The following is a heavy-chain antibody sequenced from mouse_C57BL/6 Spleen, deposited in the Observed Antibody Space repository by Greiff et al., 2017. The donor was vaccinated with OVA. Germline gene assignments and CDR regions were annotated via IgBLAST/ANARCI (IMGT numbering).Heavy chain of an antibody. Sequence: VQLQQSGAELARPGASVKLSCKASGYTFTSYGMNWVKQRPGQGLEWIGEIYPRSGNTYYNEKFKGKATLTADKSSSTAYMELRSLTSEDSAVYFCSNIYDGYSHAMDYWGQGTSVTVSS. J-gene: IGHJ4*01. D-gene: IGHD2-3*01. CDR3: SNIYDGYSHAMDY. CDR1: GYTFTSYG. V-gene: IGHV1-81*01. CDR2: IYPRSGNT.